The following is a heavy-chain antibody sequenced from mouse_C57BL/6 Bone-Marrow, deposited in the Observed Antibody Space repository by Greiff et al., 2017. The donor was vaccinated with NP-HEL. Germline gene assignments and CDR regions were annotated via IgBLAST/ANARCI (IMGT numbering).Heavy chain of an antibody. CDR2: IRNKANGYTT. V-gene: IGHV7-3*01. CDR1: GFTFTDYY. Sequence: EVQVVESGGGLVQPGGSLCLSCAASGFTFTDYYMSWVRQPPGKALEWLGFIRNKANGYTTEYSASVKGRFTISRDNSQRLVYLQMNALRAEDSATYYCARWWITTLVFDYWGQGTTLTVSS. J-gene: IGHJ2*01. CDR3: ARWWITTLVFDY. D-gene: IGHD1-1*01.